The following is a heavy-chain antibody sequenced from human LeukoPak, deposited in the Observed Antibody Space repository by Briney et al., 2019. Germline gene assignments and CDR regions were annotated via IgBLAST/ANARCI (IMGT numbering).Heavy chain of an antibody. CDR2: ISGSGGST. Sequence: GGSLRLSCAASGFTFDNYAIHWVRQAPGKGLEWVSAISGSGGSTYYADSVKGRFTISRDNSKNTLYLQMNSLRAEDTAVYYCAKEAYCGGDCYFDYWGQGTLVTVSS. CDR1: GFTFDNYA. CDR3: AKEAYCGGDCYFDY. V-gene: IGHV3-23*01. J-gene: IGHJ4*02. D-gene: IGHD2-21*02.